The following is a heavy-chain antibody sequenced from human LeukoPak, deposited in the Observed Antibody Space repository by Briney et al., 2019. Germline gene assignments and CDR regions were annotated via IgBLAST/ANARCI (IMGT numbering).Heavy chain of an antibody. J-gene: IGHJ4*02. Sequence: ASVKVSCKVSGYTLTELSMHWVRQAPGKGLEWMGGFDPEDGETIYAQKFQGRATMTEDTSTDTAYMELSSLRSEDTAVYYCATETRGGYIFSDMDTAMVPGYWGQGPLVTVSS. D-gene: IGHD5-18*01. CDR3: ATETRGGYIFSDMDTAMVPGY. V-gene: IGHV1-24*01. CDR1: GYTLTELS. CDR2: FDPEDGET.